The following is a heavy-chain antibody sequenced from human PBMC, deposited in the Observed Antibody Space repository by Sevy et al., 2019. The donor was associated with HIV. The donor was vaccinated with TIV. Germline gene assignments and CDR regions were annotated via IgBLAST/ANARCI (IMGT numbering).Heavy chain of an antibody. D-gene: IGHD3-3*01. V-gene: IGHV1-18*01. CDR3: AGSTYDFWSGSYFDY. J-gene: IGHJ4*02. CDR1: GYTFTSYG. Sequence: ASVKVSCQASGYTFTSYGISWVRQAPGQGLEWMGWISAYNGNTNYAQKLQGRPTMTTDTPTSTAYIELRSLRSDDTAVYYCAGSTYDFWSGSYFDYWGQGTLVTVSS. CDR2: ISAYNGNT.